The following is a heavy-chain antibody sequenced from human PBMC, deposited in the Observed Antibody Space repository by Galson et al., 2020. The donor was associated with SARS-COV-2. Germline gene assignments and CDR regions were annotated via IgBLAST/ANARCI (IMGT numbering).Heavy chain of an antibody. CDR3: ARVYKGYYDILTGYEAVDY. CDR2: IYYSGST. V-gene: IGHV4-39*07. CDR1: GGSISSSSYY. J-gene: IGHJ4*02. D-gene: IGHD3-9*01. Sequence: ASETLSLTCTVSGGSISSSSYYWGWNRQPPGKGLEWIGSIYYSGSTYYNPSLKSRVTISLDTSKNQFSLKLSSVTAADTAVYYCARVYKGYYDILTGYEAVDYWGQGTLVTVSS.